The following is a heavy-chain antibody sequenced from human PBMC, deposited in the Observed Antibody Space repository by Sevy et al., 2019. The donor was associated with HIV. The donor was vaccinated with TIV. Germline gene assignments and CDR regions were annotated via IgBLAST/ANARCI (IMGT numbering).Heavy chain of an antibody. CDR1: GFIFSNFA. J-gene: IGHJ1*01. CDR3: ARGENDDEFFQY. Sequence: GGSLRLSCTVSGFIFSNFAMHWVRQAPGKGLEGVAVTSYDGSHKYYADSVKGRFTVSRDNSRNILSLEMNSLRRDDTAVYYCARGENDDEFFQYWGQGTLVTVSS. CDR2: TSYDGSHK. V-gene: IGHV3-30*04. D-gene: IGHD1-26*01.